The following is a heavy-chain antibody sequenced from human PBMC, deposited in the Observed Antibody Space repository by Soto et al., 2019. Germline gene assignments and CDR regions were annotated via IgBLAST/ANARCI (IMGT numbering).Heavy chain of an antibody. D-gene: IGHD3-10*02. CDR3: AKDGGGVFGEYYFDY. CDR2: ISWNSGSI. Sequence: SLKISCAASGFTFDDYAMHWVRQAPGKGLEWVSGISWNSGSIGYADSVKGRFTISRDNAKNSLYLQMNSLRAEDTALYSCAKDGGGVFGEYYFDYWGQGTLVTVSS. J-gene: IGHJ4*02. V-gene: IGHV3-9*01. CDR1: GFTFDDYA.